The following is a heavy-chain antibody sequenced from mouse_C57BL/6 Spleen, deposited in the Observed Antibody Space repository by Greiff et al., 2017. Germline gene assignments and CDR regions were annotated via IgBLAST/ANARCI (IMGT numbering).Heavy chain of an antibody. CDR1: GYTFTSYW. CDR2: IHPNSGST. J-gene: IGHJ4*01. CDR3: ARTGISGAMDY. Sequence: QVQLQQPGAELVKPGASVKLSCKASGYTFTSYWMHWVKQRPGQGLEWIGMIHPNSGSTNYNEKFKSKATLTVVKSSSTAYMQLSSLTSEDSAVYYCARTGISGAMDYWGQGTSVTVSS. D-gene: IGHD6-2*01. V-gene: IGHV1-64*01.